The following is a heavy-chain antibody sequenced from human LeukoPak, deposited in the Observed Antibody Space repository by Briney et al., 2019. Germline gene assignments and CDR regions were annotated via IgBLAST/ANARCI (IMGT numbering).Heavy chain of an antibody. Sequence: GGSLRLSCAASGFTFSSYWMHWVRQAPGKGLVWVSRINSDGSSTSYADSVKGRFTISRDNAKNTLYLQMNSLRAEDTAVYYCARDPINFTYYDFWNGYLDPYYFDYWGQGTLVTVSS. CDR1: GFTFSSYW. J-gene: IGHJ4*02. V-gene: IGHV3-74*01. CDR2: INSDGSST. D-gene: IGHD3-3*01. CDR3: ARDPINFTYYDFWNGYLDPYYFDY.